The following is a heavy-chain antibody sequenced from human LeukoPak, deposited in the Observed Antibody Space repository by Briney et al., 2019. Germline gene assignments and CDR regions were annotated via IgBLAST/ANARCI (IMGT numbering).Heavy chain of an antibody. CDR1: GFTFSLYW. Sequence: GGSLRLSCAASGFTFSLYWMNWVRRAPGEGLEWVANIKQDGSEKNYVDSVKGRFTISRDNAKNSLYLQMNNLRVEDTAMYYCAGGTGFIIKDWGQGTLVTVSS. D-gene: IGHD3-9*01. CDR2: IKQDGSEK. V-gene: IGHV3-7*03. J-gene: IGHJ4*02. CDR3: AGGTGFIIKD.